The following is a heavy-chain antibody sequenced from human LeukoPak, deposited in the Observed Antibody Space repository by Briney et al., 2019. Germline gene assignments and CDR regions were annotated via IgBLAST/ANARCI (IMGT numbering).Heavy chain of an antibody. J-gene: IGHJ4*02. V-gene: IGHV3-20*04. CDR2: INWNGGST. Sequence: GGSLKPSWAASGSTFDDNGMGWVRHQPGKGLEGDFGINWNGGSTGYADSVKGRFTISRDNAKNSLYLQMNSLRAEDTALYYCARDLSSGSPDYWGQGTLVTVSS. CDR3: ARDLSSGSPDY. CDR1: GSTFDDNG. D-gene: IGHD1-26*01.